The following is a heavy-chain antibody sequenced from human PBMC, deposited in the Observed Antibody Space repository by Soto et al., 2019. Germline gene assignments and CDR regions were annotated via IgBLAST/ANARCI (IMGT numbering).Heavy chain of an antibody. V-gene: IGHV1-18*04. CDR3: ARAGNYYDSSGYYYGFDY. D-gene: IGHD3-22*01. J-gene: IGHJ4*02. Sequence: ASVKVSCKASGCTFTSYGISWVRQAPGQGLEWMGWISAYNGNTNYAQKLRGRVTMTTDTSTSTAYMELRSLRSDDTAVYYCARAGNYYDSSGYYYGFDYWGQGTLVTVSS. CDR2: ISAYNGNT. CDR1: GCTFTSYG.